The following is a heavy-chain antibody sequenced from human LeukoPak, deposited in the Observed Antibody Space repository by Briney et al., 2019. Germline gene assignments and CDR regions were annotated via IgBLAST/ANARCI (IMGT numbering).Heavy chain of an antibody. D-gene: IGHD2-2*01. V-gene: IGHV3-21*01. CDR3: ASSRLPAAKNWFDP. J-gene: IGHJ5*02. CDR2: ISSSSSYI. CDR1: GFTFSSYA. Sequence: GGSLRLSCAASGFTFSSYAMSWVRQAPGKGLEWVSSISSSSSYIYYADSVKGRFTISRDNAKNSLYLQMNSLRAEDTAVYYCASSRLPAAKNWFDPWGQGTLVTVSS.